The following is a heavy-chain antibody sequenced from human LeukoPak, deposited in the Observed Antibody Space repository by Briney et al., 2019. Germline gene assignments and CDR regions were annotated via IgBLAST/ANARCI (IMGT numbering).Heavy chain of an antibody. V-gene: IGHV3-7*01. D-gene: IGHD4-17*01. CDR3: ARGGGIYGDYWYY. CDR1: GFTFSSYW. J-gene: IGHJ4*02. CDR2: IKQDGCEK. Sequence: GGSLRLSCAASGFTFSSYWMSWVRQAPGKGLEWVANIKQDGCEKYYVDSVKGRFTNSRDNAKNSLYLQMNSLRAEDTAVYYCARGGGIYGDYWYYWGQGTLVTVSS.